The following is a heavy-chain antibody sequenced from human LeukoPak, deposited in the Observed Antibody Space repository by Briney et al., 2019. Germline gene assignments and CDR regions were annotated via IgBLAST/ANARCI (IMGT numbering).Heavy chain of an antibody. D-gene: IGHD6-13*01. V-gene: IGHV4-39*01. CDR3: ARRGYSSRPDY. J-gene: IGHJ4*02. CDR2: IYYSGST. CDR1: GGSISSSSYY. Sequence: SETLSLTCTVSGGSISSSSYYWGWLRQPPGKGLEWIGSIYYSGSTYYNPSLKSRVTISVDTSKNQFSLKLSSVTAADTAVYYCARRGYSSRPDYWGQGTLVTVSS.